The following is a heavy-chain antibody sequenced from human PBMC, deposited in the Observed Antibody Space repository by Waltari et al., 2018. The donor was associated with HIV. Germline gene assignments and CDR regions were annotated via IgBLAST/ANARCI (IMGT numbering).Heavy chain of an antibody. J-gene: IGHJ4*02. D-gene: IGHD3-22*01. CDR2: IKQDGSEK. CDR1: GFPFARCW. Sequence: VQLVESGGGLVQPGGSVRLSCASSGFPFARCWMSWVRQAPGKGPEWVANIKQDGSEKYYVDSVKGRFTISRDNAKNSLFLQMNSLRAEDTAIYYCARDYYDTGNLDHWGQGTLVTVSS. V-gene: IGHV3-7*01. CDR3: ARDYYDTGNLDH.